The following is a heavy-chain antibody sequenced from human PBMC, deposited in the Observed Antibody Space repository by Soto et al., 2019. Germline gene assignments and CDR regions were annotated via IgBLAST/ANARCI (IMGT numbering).Heavy chain of an antibody. V-gene: IGHV3-30*18. Sequence: QVQLVESGGGVVQPGRSLRLSCAASGFTLSTFGIHWVRQAPGKGLEWVALVSYDESHVYYADSVKGRFPISRDISKTTVYLQMDSRRSEDTAIYYCAKEIFPQTVPISRSPWGDSWGQGTLVTVSS. D-gene: IGHD6-6*01. CDR3: AKEIFPQTVPISRSPWGDS. J-gene: IGHJ5*01. CDR2: VSYDESHV. CDR1: GFTLSTFG.